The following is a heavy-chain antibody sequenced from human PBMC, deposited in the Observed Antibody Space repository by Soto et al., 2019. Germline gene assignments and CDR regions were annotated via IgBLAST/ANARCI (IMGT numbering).Heavy chain of an antibody. Sequence: ASVKVSCKASGFTFTSSAVQWVRQARGQRLEWIGWIVVGSGNTNYAQKFQEGVTITRDMSTSTAYMELSSLRSEDTAVYYCAREGVVGATCFDYWGQGTLVTVSS. CDR2: IVVGSGNT. D-gene: IGHD1-26*01. J-gene: IGHJ4*02. CDR3: AREGVVGATCFDY. V-gene: IGHV1-58*01. CDR1: GFTFTSSA.